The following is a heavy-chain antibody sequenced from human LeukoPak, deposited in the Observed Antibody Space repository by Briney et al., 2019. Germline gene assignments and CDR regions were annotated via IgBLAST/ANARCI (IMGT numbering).Heavy chain of an antibody. D-gene: IGHD3-22*01. J-gene: IGHJ4*02. V-gene: IGHV4-38-2*01. Sequence: PSETLSLTCAVSGYSISSGYYWGWIRQPPGKGLEWIGSIYHSGSTYYNPSLKSRVTISLDTSKNQFSLKLSSVTAADTAVYYCAGDSSGYYYFGYWGQGTLVTVSS. CDR2: IYHSGST. CDR3: AGDSSGYYYFGY. CDR1: GYSISSGYY.